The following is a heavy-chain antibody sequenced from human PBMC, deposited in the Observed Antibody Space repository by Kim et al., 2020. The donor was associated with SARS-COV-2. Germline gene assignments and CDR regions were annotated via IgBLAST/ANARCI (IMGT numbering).Heavy chain of an antibody. J-gene: IGHJ4*02. CDR3: ARVWGSGSYGGAYYFDY. CDR2: INHSGST. CDR1: GGSFSGYY. D-gene: IGHD1-26*01. Sequence: SETLSLTCAVYGGSFSGYYWSWIRQPPGKGLEWIGEINHSGSTNYNPSLKSRVTISVDTSKNQFSLKLSSVTAADTAVYYCARVWGSGSYGGAYYFDYWGQGTLVTVSS. V-gene: IGHV4-34*01.